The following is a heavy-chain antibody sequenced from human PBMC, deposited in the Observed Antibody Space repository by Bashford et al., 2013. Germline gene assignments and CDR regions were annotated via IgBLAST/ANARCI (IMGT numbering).Heavy chain of an antibody. Sequence: GSLRLSCVTSGFDLRRHGIHWVRQAPGKGLEWVGLMWYDGWTTKFADSLQGRSTISRDESTNTLYLELTSLTVADTAVYYCARGFMRTVPHDAFDFWGQETTVNRLL. CDR2: MWYDGWTT. V-gene: IGHV3-33*08. CDR3: ARGFMRTVPHDAFDF. D-gene: IGHD3-16*01. CDR1: GFDLRRHG. J-gene: IGHJ3*01.